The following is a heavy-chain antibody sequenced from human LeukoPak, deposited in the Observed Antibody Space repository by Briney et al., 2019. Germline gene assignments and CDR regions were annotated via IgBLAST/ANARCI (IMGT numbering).Heavy chain of an antibody. CDR2: IIPTLGIA. D-gene: IGHD3-3*01. Sequence: SVKVSCKASGGTFSSYTISWVRQAPGQGLEWMGRIIPTLGIANYAQKFQGRVTITADKSTSTAYMELSSLRSEDTAVYYCARDFWSGYYSQTDAFDIWGQGTMVTVSS. CDR1: GGTFSSYT. CDR3: ARDFWSGYYSQTDAFDI. V-gene: IGHV1-69*04. J-gene: IGHJ3*02.